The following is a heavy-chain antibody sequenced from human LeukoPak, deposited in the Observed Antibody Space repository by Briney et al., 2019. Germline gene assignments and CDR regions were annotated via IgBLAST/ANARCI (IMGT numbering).Heavy chain of an antibody. V-gene: IGHV3-30*03. J-gene: IGHJ4*02. CDR3: ARGVAAAGTTLDY. CDR2: ISYDGSNK. CDR1: GFTFSSYS. D-gene: IGHD6-13*01. Sequence: PGGSLRLSCAASGFTFSSYSMNWVRQAPGKGLEWVAVISYDGSNKYYVDSVKGRFTISRDNSKNTLYLQMNSLRAEDTAVYYCARGVAAAGTTLDYWGQGTLVTVSS.